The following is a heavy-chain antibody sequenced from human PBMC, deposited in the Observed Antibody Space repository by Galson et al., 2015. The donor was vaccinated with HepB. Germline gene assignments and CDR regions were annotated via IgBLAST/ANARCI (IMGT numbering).Heavy chain of an antibody. V-gene: IGHV1-18*04. Sequence: SVKVSCKASGYTFTSYGISWVRQAPGQGLEWMGWISAYNGNTNYAQKLQGRVTMTTDTSTSTAYMELRSLRSDDTAVYYCARCGAGAFWSASRYYFDYWGQGTLVTVSS. D-gene: IGHD3-3*01. J-gene: IGHJ4*02. CDR2: ISAYNGNT. CDR1: GYTFTSYG. CDR3: ARCGAGAFWSASRYYFDY.